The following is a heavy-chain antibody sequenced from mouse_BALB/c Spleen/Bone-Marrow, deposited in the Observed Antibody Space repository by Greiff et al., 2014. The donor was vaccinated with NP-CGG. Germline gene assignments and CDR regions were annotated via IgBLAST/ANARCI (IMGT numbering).Heavy chain of an antibody. V-gene: IGHV1-7*01. D-gene: IGHD2-4*01. CDR2: INPSTGNT. CDR3: ARGLRDWYFDV. J-gene: IGHJ1*01. CDR1: GYTFTTYW. Sequence: VQLQESGAELAKPGASVKMSCKASGYTFTTYWIHWVKQRPRQGLEWIGYINPSTGNTEYNQKFRDRATLTADKSSSTPYMQLSSLTSEDSAVYYCARGLRDWYFDVWGAGTTVTVSS.